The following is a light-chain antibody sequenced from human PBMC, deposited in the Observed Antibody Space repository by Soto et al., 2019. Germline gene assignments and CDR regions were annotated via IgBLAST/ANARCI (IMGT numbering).Light chain of an antibody. J-gene: IGKJ4*01. CDR2: DAF. V-gene: IGKV3-15*01. CDR3: QQYDEWPLT. Sequence: EKVMTQSPATLSVSPGERATLTCRASQNVKTRLAWYQQKPGQAPRLLIYDAFTRATGIPARFSGSASGTTFTLTISSLQSEDFAVYYCQQYDEWPLTFGGGTKV. CDR1: QNVKTR.